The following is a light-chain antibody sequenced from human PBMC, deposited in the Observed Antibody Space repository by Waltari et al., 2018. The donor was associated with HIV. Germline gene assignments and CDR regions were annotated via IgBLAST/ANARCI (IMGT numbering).Light chain of an antibody. CDR1: RSVLSIANDRNY. V-gene: IGKV4-1*01. CDR3: QQYYTTPLT. Sequence: DIVMPQSPHSLVVSLGERATINCKSSRSVLSIANDRNYLAWYQQKSGQPPRLLIDWASSRESGVPARFSGSGSRTDFTLTINSLQAEDVAVYYCQQYYTTPLTFGGGTKVEIK. CDR2: WAS. J-gene: IGKJ4*01.